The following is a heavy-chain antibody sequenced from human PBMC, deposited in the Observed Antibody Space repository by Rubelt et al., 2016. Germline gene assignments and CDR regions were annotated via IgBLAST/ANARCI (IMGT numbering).Heavy chain of an antibody. Sequence: EVQLVASGGGLVQPGGSLRLACAASGFTFSSYWMHWVRQATGKGLVWVSIIHSGCSTFHAASVKGRFTISRDTSKNTLYLQMNSLRVEDTAVYYGATRGSWGQGTLVTVSS. CDR2: IHSGCST. CDR1: GFTFSSYW. J-gene: IGHJ5*02. V-gene: IGHV3-66*01. D-gene: IGHD5-12*01. CDR3: ATRGS.